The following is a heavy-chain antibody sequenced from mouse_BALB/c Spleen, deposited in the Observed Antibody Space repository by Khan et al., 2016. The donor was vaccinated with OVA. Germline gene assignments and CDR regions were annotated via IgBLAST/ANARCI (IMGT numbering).Heavy chain of an antibody. D-gene: IGHD2-3*01. CDR3: ARDGSRYNYAMDY. CDR1: GYSITSDYA. Sequence: EVKLEESGPGLVKPSQSLSLTCTVTGYSITSDYAWYWIRQFPGNKLEWMGYIRSSGSTNYNPAFKSRISITRDTSKNQSFLQLNSVTTEDTATYYCARDGSRYNYAMDYWGQGTSVTVSS. CDR2: IRSSGST. V-gene: IGHV3-2*02. J-gene: IGHJ4*01.